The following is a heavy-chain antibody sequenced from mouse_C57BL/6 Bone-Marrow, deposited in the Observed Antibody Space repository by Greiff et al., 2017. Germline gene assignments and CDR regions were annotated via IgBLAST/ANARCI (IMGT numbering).Heavy chain of an antibody. CDR1: GYAFSSSW. CDR3: ARWLLRGFAY. CDR2: IYPGDGDT. Sequence: VQLQQSGPELVKPGASVKISCKASGYAFSSSWLNGVKQRPGKGLEWIGRIYPGDGDTNYNGKFKGKATLTADKSSSTAYMQLSSLTSEDSAVYFCARWLLRGFAYWGQGTLVTVSA. D-gene: IGHD2-3*01. V-gene: IGHV1-82*01. J-gene: IGHJ3*01.